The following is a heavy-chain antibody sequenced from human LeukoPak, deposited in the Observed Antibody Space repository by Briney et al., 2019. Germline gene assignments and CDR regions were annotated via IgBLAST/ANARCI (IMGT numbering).Heavy chain of an antibody. J-gene: IGHJ5*02. D-gene: IGHD3-3*01. CDR1: GGSISSGSYY. CDR2: IYTSGST. CDR3: AREVTIFGVVNYGGDPRSPFFDP. Sequence: SETLSLTCTVSGGSISSGSYYWSWIRQPAGKGLEWIGRIYTSGSTNYNPSLKSRVTISVDTSKNQFSLKLSSVTAADTAVYYCAREVTIFGVVNYGGDPRSPFFDPWGQGTLVTVPS. V-gene: IGHV4-61*02.